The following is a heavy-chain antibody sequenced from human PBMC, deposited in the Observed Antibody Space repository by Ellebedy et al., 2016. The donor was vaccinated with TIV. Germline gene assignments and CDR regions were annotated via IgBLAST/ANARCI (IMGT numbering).Heavy chain of an antibody. CDR1: GGSISSSSYY. CDR3: TRGGRSKSDY. CDR2: IYYSGST. J-gene: IGHJ4*02. D-gene: IGHD1-26*01. V-gene: IGHV4-39*07. Sequence: SETLSLTCTVSGGSISSSSYYWGWIRQWPGQGLEWIGSIYYSGSTYYNPSLRSRITISVDTSKNQFSLKLSSVTAADTAMYYCTRGGRSKSDYWGQGTLVTVSS.